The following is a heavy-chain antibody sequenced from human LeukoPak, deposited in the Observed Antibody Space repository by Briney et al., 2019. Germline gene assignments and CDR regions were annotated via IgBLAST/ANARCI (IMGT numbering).Heavy chain of an antibody. V-gene: IGHV3-23*01. Sequence: PGGSLRLSCAASGFTFSSYAMGWVRQAPGKGLEWVSAISGSGGSTYYADSVKGRFTISRDNSKNTLYLQMNSLRAEDTAVYYCAKEEEYCSSTSCYEVYWGQGTLVTVSS. J-gene: IGHJ4*02. CDR3: AKEEEYCSSTSCYEVY. D-gene: IGHD2-2*01. CDR1: GFTFSSYA. CDR2: ISGSGGST.